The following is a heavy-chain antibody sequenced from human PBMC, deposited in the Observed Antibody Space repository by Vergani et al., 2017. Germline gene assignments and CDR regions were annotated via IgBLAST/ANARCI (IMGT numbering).Heavy chain of an antibody. Sequence: QVQLVQSGAEVKKPGASVKVSCKASGYTFTSYGISWVRQAPGQGLEWMGWISAYNGNTNYAQKLQGRVTMTTDTSTSTAYMELRRLRSDDTAVYYCARPRAGIGGYYYYGMDVWGQGTTVTVSS. D-gene: IGHD1-26*01. CDR3: ARPRAGIGGYYYYGMDV. J-gene: IGHJ6*02. CDR1: GYTFTSYG. V-gene: IGHV1-18*04. CDR2: ISAYNGNT.